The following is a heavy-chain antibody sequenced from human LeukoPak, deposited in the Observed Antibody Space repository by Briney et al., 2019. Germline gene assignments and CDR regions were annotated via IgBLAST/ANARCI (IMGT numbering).Heavy chain of an antibody. J-gene: IGHJ4*02. V-gene: IGHV5-51*01. D-gene: IGHD5-18*01. CDR3: ARLGSPDHNVDTAMLTSFDY. CDR1: GYSFTSYW. CDR2: IYPGDSDT. Sequence: GESLKISCKGSGYSFTSYWIGWVRQMPGKGLEWMGIIYPGDSDTRYSPSFQGQVTISADKSISTAYLQWSSLKASDTAMYYCARLGSPDHNVDTAMLTSFDYWGQGTLVTVSS.